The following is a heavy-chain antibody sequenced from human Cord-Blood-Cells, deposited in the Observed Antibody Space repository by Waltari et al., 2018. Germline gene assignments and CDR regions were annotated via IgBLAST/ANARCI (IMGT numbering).Heavy chain of an antibody. CDR3: ARAHGYGSGSYYNN. J-gene: IGHJ4*02. D-gene: IGHD3-10*01. Sequence: QVQLVQSGAEVKKPGASVKVSCKAAGYTFTSYYMHWVRQVPGQGLEWMGTIKPSGGSTSDEQKCRGRVTMTRDTSTSTVYMELSSLRSEDTAVYYCARAHGYGSGSYYNNWGQGTLVTVSS. CDR2: IKPSGGST. V-gene: IGHV1-46*03. CDR1: GYTFTSYY.